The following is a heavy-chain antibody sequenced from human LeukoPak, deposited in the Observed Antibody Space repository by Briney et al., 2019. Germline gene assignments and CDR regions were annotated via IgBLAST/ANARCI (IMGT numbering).Heavy chain of an antibody. V-gene: IGHV3-30*18. Sequence: PGGSLRLSCAASGFTFSSYGMHWVRQAPGKGLEWVAVISYDGSNKYYADSVKGRFTISRDNTKNTLYLQMNSLRAEDTAVYYCAKDRLGYYDSGAFDIWGQGTMVTVSS. D-gene: IGHD3-22*01. CDR2: ISYDGSNK. CDR3: AKDRLGYYDSGAFDI. CDR1: GFTFSSYG. J-gene: IGHJ3*02.